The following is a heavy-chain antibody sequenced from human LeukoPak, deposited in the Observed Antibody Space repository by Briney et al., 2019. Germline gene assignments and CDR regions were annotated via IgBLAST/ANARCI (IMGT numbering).Heavy chain of an antibody. Sequence: GGSLRLSCAASGFTFSSYWMSWVRQAPGKGLEWVANIKQDGSEKYYVDFVKGRFTISRDNAKNSLYLQMNSLRAEDTAVYYCAREGSGYYFDYWGQGTLVTVSS. CDR2: IKQDGSEK. J-gene: IGHJ4*02. V-gene: IGHV3-7*01. D-gene: IGHD3-22*01. CDR3: AREGSGYYFDY. CDR1: GFTFSSYW.